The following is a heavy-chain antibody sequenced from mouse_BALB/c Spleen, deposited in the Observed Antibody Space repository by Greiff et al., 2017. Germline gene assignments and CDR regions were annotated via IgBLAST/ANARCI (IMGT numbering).Heavy chain of an antibody. CDR3: ARGWNYAMDY. Sequence: QGVESGGGLVQPGGSRKPSCPASGFTFSSLGMHWVRQAPEKGLEWVAYISSGSSTIYYADTVKGRFTISRDNPKNTLFLQMTSLRSEDTAMYYCARGWNYAMDYWGQGTSVTVSS. V-gene: IGHV5-17*02. D-gene: IGHD1-1*02. CDR1: GFTFSSLG. J-gene: IGHJ4*01. CDR2: ISSGSSTI.